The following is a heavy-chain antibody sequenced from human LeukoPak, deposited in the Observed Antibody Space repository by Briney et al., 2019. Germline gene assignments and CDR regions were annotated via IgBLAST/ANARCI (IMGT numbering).Heavy chain of an antibody. CDR3: ARRRAVAAHRGPFDY. CDR1: GGSISSSSYY. J-gene: IGHJ4*02. D-gene: IGHD6-19*01. V-gene: IGHV4-39*01. CDR2: IYYSGST. Sequence: PSETLSLTCTVSGGSISSSSYYWGWIRQPPGKGLEWIGSIYYSGSTYYNPSLESRVTISVDTSKNQFSLKLSSVTAADTAVYYCARRRAVAAHRGPFDYWGQGTLVTVSS.